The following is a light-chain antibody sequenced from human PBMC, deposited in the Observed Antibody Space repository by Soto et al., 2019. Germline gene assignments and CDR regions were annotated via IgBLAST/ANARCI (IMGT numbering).Light chain of an antibody. Sequence: QLVLTQSPSASASLGASVKLTCTLSRGHPNYAIAWHLQQPEKGPRYLMRVNTDGSHTKGDGIPDRFSGSSSGAERYLTISSLQSEDEADYYCQTWGTGILVFGGGTKLTDL. CDR2: VNTDGSH. V-gene: IGLV4-69*01. CDR3: QTWGTGILV. CDR1: RGHPNYA. J-gene: IGLJ3*02.